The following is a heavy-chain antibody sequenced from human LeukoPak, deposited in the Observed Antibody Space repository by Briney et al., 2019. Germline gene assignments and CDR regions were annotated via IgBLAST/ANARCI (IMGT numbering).Heavy chain of an antibody. D-gene: IGHD3-22*01. CDR3: ARSPTYYYDSSGYYLY. V-gene: IGHV1-2*02. CDR1: GYTFTGHY. CDR2: INPNSGGT. Sequence: GASVKVSCKASGYTFTGHYMHWVRQAPGQGLEWMGWINPNSGGTNYAQKFQGRVTMTRDTSISTAYMELSRLRSDDTAVYYCARSPTYYYDSSGYYLYWGQGTLVTVSS. J-gene: IGHJ4*02.